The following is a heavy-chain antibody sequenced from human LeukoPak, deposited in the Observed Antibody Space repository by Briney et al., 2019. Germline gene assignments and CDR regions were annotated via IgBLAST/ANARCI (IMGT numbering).Heavy chain of an antibody. Sequence: GGSLRLSCAASGFTFSSYWMSWVRQAPGKGLEWVATIRQDGSQKYYVDSVKGRYTISRDNAKISLYLQMNSLRAEDTAVYYCARESGSVTSEVDFDYWGQGTLVTVSS. CDR1: GFTFSSYW. V-gene: IGHV3-7*01. D-gene: IGHD4-17*01. CDR2: IRQDGSQK. J-gene: IGHJ4*02. CDR3: ARESGSVTSEVDFDY.